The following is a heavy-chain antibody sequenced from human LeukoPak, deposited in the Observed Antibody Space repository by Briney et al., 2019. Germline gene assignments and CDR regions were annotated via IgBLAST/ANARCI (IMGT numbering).Heavy chain of an antibody. CDR1: GYTFTGHY. J-gene: IGHJ1*01. D-gene: IGHD6-19*01. CDR3: ARFGIAVAGSTEYFHY. CDR2: INPNSGGT. Sequence: ASVKVSCKASGYTFTGHYMHWVRQAPGQGLEWMGWINPNSGGTNYAQKFQGRVTMTRDTSISTAYLQWNSLKASDTAMYFCARFGIAVAGSTEYFHYWGQGTQVTVSS. V-gene: IGHV1-2*02.